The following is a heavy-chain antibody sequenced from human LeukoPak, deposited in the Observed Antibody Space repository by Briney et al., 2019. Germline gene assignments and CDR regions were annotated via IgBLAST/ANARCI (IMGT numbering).Heavy chain of an antibody. J-gene: IGHJ4*02. D-gene: IGHD3-10*01. CDR1: GFTFSSFA. Sequence: GGSLRLSCAASGFTFSSFAIHWVRQAPGKGLEWVAVISYDGSNKYYADSVKGRFTISRDNSKNTLYLQMNSLRAEDTAVFYCARDRASGSPAGFDYWGQGTLVTVSS. V-gene: IGHV3-30*04. CDR2: ISYDGSNK. CDR3: ARDRASGSPAGFDY.